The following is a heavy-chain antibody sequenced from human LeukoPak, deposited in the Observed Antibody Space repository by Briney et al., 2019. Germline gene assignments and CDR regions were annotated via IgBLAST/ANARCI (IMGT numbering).Heavy chain of an antibody. D-gene: IGHD2-15*01. V-gene: IGHV7-4-1*02. J-gene: IGHJ4*02. CDR1: GYTFTTYS. CDR3: ARGYCTGGSCHTFDC. CDR2: INTDTGNP. Sequence: ASVKVSCKASGYTFTTYSMNWVRQAPGQGLEWMGWINTDTGNPTYAQGFTGRFVFSLDTSVSTSYLQISSLKAEDTAVYYCARGYCTGGSCHTFDCWGQGTLVTVSS.